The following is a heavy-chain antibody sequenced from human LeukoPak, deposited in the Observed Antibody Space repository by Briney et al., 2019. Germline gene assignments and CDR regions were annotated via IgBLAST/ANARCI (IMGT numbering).Heavy chain of an antibody. V-gene: IGHV3-11*06. CDR3: VRGGTTVTTGDY. CDR2: ISGSSTYT. J-gene: IGHJ4*02. D-gene: IGHD4-17*01. Sequence: GGSLRLSCAASVFILSDYYMSWIRQVPGKGLEWVSYISGSSTYTNYADSLKGRFTISRDNAKNSLYLQMNSLRAEDTAVYYCVRGGTTVTTGDYWGQGTLVTVSS. CDR1: VFILSDYY.